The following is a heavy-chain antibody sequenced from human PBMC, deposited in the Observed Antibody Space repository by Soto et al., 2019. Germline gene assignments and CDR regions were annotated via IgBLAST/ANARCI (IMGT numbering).Heavy chain of an antibody. CDR3: AKDRPRTVNWNPEFYFDY. CDR1: GFSFSSYA. J-gene: IGHJ4*02. D-gene: IGHD1-20*01. CDR2: IGGSGGDT. Sequence: GGSLRLSCAASGFSFSSYAMSWVRQAPGKGLEWVSVIGGSGGDTYYADSVKGRFIISRDNSKNTLYLQMNSLRAEDTAVYYCAKDRPRTVNWNPEFYFDYWGQGTLVTVSS. V-gene: IGHV3-23*01.